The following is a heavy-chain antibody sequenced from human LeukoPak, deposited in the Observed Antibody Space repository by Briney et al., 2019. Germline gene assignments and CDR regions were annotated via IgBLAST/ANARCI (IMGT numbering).Heavy chain of an antibody. V-gene: IGHV4-59*08. J-gene: IGHJ4*02. CDR3: ARHERGTENLDY. CDR2: VSYSGRT. D-gene: IGHD1-1*01. CDR1: GASISNYY. Sequence: NTSETQSLTCTVSGASISNYYWSWIRQPPGKGLECIGYVSYSGRTNHNPSLKSRVTISADTSKNQFSLKLTSVTAADTAVYYCARHERGTENLDYWGQGTLVSASS.